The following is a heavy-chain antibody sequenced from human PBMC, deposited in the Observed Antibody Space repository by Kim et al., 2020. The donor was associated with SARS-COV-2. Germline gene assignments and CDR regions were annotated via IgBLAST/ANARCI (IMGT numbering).Heavy chain of an antibody. Sequence: ASVKVSCKASGFIFTDYYIHWVRQAPGQGPEWMAWTNPNSGDIRFAQKFQGRVTMTWDTSISTLYMELSRLRSDDTAVYYCGRESKIEMGSGALDPWGQGTLVTVVS. CDR1: GFIFTDYY. J-gene: IGHJ5*02. CDR2: TNPNSGDI. V-gene: IGHV1-2*02. D-gene: IGHD2-15*01. CDR3: GRESKIEMGSGALDP.